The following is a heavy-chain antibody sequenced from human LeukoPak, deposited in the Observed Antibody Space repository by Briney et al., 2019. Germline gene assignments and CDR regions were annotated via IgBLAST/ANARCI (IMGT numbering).Heavy chain of an antibody. D-gene: IGHD2-2*01. CDR1: GFTFSSYG. V-gene: IGHV3-33*06. Sequence: GGSLRLSCAASGFTFSSYGMHWVPQAPGKGLEWVAVIWYDGSNKYYADSVKGRFTISRDNSKNTLYLQMNSLRAEDTAVYYCAKDYARYCSSTSCYALGYWGQGTLVTVSS. CDR3: AKDYARYCSSTSCYALGY. CDR2: IWYDGSNK. J-gene: IGHJ4*02.